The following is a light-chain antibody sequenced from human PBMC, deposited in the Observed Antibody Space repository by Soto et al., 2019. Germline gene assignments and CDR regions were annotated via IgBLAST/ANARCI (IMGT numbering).Light chain of an antibody. CDR3: QSYDSSLSGSVV. V-gene: IGLV1-40*01. J-gene: IGLJ2*01. CDR1: NSNIGAGYY. Sequence: QSVLTQPPSMSGVPGQRVTISCTGGNSNIGAGYYVHWYQQLPGAAPKLLIYSNNNRPSGVPDRFSGSKSGTSASLAITGLQAEDEADYYCQSYDSSLSGSVVFGGGTKLTVL. CDR2: SNN.